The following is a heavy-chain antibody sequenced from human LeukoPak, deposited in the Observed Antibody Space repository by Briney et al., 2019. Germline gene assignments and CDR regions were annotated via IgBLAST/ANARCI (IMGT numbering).Heavy chain of an antibody. CDR2: IVGSSST. CDR3: ITVYEGTQDALDI. Sequence: GGSLRLSCAASGFTFSNFAMTWVRQAPGKGLEWVSSIVGSSSTYYADSLKGRFTISRDNAKNSLYLQMNSLRAEDTAVYYCITVYEGTQDALDIWGQGTTVSVSS. D-gene: IGHD2/OR15-2a*01. CDR1: GFTFSNFA. V-gene: IGHV3-21*01. J-gene: IGHJ3*02.